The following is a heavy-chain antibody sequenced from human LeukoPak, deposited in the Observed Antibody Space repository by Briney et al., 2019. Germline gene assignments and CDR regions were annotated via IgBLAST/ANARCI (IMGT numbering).Heavy chain of an antibody. J-gene: IGHJ5*02. Sequence: SETLSLTCTVSGGSISSYYWSWIRQPPGKGLEWIGYIYYSGSTNYNPSLKSRVTISVDTSKNQFSLKLSSVTAADTAVYYCARHRRGGWFDPWGQGTLVTVSS. V-gene: IGHV4-59*08. CDR2: IYYSGST. CDR1: GGSISSYY. D-gene: IGHD3-10*01. CDR3: ARHRRGGWFDP.